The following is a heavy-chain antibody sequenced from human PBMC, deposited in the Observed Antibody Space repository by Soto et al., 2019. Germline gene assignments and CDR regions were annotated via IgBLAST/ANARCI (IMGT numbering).Heavy chain of an antibody. V-gene: IGHV3-30*18. CDR3: AKEGGLSGSYYISSSYYFDY. CDR2: ISYDGSNT. Sequence: GSLRLSCVASGFTFSSYGMHWVRQAPGKGLEWVAIISYDGSNTYYADSVKGRFTISRDNSKNTLYMQMNSLRAEYTSVYYCAKEGGLSGSYYISSSYYFDYWGQGT. D-gene: IGHD1-26*01. CDR1: GFTFSSYG. J-gene: IGHJ4*02.